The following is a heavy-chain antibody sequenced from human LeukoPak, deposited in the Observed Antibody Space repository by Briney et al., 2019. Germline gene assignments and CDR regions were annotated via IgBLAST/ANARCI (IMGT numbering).Heavy chain of an antibody. D-gene: IGHD3-22*01. J-gene: IGHJ4*02. V-gene: IGHV4-59*01. CDR2: IYYSGST. CDR1: GGSISSYY. CDR3: ARVTGYMIEDYFDY. Sequence: SETLSLTCTVSGGSISSYYWSWIRQPPGKGLEWIGYIYYSGSTNYKPSLKSRVTISVETSKNQFSLKLRSVTAANTAVYYCARVTGYMIEDYFDYWGQGTLVTVSS.